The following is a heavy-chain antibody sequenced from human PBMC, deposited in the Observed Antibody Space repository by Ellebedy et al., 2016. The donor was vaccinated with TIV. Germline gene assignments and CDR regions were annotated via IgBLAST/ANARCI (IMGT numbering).Heavy chain of an antibody. CDR1: GFSFPTYA. J-gene: IGHJ4*02. CDR2: IKKDGSEE. V-gene: IGHV3-7*01. CDR3: AGRGY. Sequence: GESLKISCAGSGFSFPTYALGWVRQAPGKGLEWVANIKKDGSEEYYVDSVKGRFTISRDNAKNSLYLQMNSLRAEDTAVYYCAGRGYWGQGTLVTVSS.